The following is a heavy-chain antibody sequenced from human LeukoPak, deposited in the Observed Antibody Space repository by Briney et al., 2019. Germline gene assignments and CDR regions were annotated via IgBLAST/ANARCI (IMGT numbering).Heavy chain of an antibody. J-gene: IGHJ4*02. V-gene: IGHV3-23*01. D-gene: IGHD3-10*01. CDR3: AKDLGYGSESYYNGNPFDY. CDR1: GFTFSSYA. Sequence: GGSLRLSCAASGFTFSSYAMSWVRQAPGKGLEWVPAISGSSGSTYYADSVKGRFTISRDNSKNTLYLQMNSLRAEDTAVYYCAKDLGYGSESYYNGNPFDYWGQGTLVTVSS. CDR2: ISGSSGST.